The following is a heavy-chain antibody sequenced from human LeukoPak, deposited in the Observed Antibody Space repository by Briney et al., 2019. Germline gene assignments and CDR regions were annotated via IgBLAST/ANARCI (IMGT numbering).Heavy chain of an antibody. Sequence: GASVKVSCKASGYTFTGYYMHWVRQAPGQGLEWMGIINPSGGSTSYAQKFQGRVTMTRDTSTSTVYMELSSLRSEDTAVYYCARDPVGATLYYYYGMDVWGQGTTVTVSS. CDR2: INPSGGST. CDR3: ARDPVGATLYYYYGMDV. V-gene: IGHV1-46*01. CDR1: GYTFTGYY. J-gene: IGHJ6*02. D-gene: IGHD1-26*01.